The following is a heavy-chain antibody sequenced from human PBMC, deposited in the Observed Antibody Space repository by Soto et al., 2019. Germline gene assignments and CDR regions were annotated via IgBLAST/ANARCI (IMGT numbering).Heavy chain of an antibody. Sequence: GGSLRLSCTASGFTFGDYAMSWVRQAPGKGLEWVGFIRSKAYGGTTEYAASVKGRFTISRDDSKSIAYLQMNSLKTEDTAVYYCTRVEGPLMQQLPHPYYGMDVWGQGTTVTVSS. V-gene: IGHV3-49*04. CDR3: TRVEGPLMQQLPHPYYGMDV. CDR1: GFTFGDYA. D-gene: IGHD6-13*01. J-gene: IGHJ6*02. CDR2: IRSKAYGGTT.